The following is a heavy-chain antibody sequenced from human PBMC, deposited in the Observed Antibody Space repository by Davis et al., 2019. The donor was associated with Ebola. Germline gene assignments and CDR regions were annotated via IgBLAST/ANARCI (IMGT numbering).Heavy chain of an antibody. J-gene: IGHJ3*01. CDR3: AHRRFLLTVSDAFAL. D-gene: IGHD2/OR15-2a*01. CDR1: GFSLSNARMG. V-gene: IGHV2-26*01. CDR2: IFSNDEK. Sequence: SGPTLVKPTETLTLTCTGSGFSLSNARMGVSWIRKPPGKALEWLAHIFSNDEKSYSPSLKSRLTITKDTSKNQVILTMTNMDPVDTATYYCAHRRFLLTVSDAFALLVHRTMVTVSS.